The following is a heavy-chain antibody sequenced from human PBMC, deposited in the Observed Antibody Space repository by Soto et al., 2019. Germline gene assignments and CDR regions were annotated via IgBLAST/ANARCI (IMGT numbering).Heavy chain of an antibody. CDR3: ARHPERIAEIGWFDP. J-gene: IGHJ5*02. CDR1: GFTFSSYS. V-gene: IGHV3-48*01. Sequence: EVQLVESGGGLVQPGGSLRLSCAASGFTFSSYSMNWVRQAPGKGLEWLSYISSSSSTIYYADSVKGRFTISRDNAKNSLYLQMNSLRAEDTAVYYCARHPERIAEIGWFDPWGQGTLVTVSS. CDR2: ISSSSSTI. D-gene: IGHD6-13*01.